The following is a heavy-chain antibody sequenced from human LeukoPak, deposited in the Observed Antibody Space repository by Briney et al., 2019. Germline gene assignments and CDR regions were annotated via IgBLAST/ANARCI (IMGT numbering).Heavy chain of an antibody. CDR1: GGTFSFYA. J-gene: IGHJ4*02. Sequence: SVKVSCKASGGTFSFYAINWVRQAPGQGLEWMGRIIPILGIANYAQKFQGRVTITADKSTSTAYMELSSLRSEDTAVYYCARDRYYYGSGSYWTVDYWGQGTLVTVSS. D-gene: IGHD3-10*01. V-gene: IGHV1-69*04. CDR2: IIPILGIA. CDR3: ARDRYYYGSGSYWTVDY.